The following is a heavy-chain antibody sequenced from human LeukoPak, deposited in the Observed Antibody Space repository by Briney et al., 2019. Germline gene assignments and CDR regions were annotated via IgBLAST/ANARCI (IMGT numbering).Heavy chain of an antibody. D-gene: IGHD3-22*01. V-gene: IGHV4-59*08. CDR1: GGSISSYY. J-gene: IGHJ4*02. Sequence: SETLSLTCTVSGGSISSYYWSWIRQPPGKGLEWIGYIYYSGSTNYNPSLKSRVTISVDTSKKQVSLKLSSVTAADTAVYYCARRGVYYDSSGYHYYFDYWGQGTLVTVSS. CDR2: IYYSGST. CDR3: ARRGVYYDSSGYHYYFDY.